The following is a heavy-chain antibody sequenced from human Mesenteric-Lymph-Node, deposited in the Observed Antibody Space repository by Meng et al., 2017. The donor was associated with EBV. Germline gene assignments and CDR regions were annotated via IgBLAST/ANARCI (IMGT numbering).Heavy chain of an antibody. J-gene: IGHJ6*02. D-gene: IGHD5-12*01. CDR3: VHDIATSMDV. V-gene: IGHV2-5*02. CDR1: GVLLSTSGVG. CDR2: IYWDDEK. Sequence: HTPLKEPAPPLLTTTQTLTLTCTLSGVLLSTSGVGVCWIRQPPGEALEWLALIYWDDEKRYSPSLKNRLTITKDTPKNQVVLTMTNMDPVDTATYYCVHDIATSMDVWGPGTTVTVSS.